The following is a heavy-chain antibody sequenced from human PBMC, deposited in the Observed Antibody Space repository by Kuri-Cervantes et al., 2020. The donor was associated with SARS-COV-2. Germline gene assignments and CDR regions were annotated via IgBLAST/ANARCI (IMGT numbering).Heavy chain of an antibody. J-gene: IGHJ3*02. CDR3: ARVVPAAISFFDI. Sequence: ASVKVSCKASGYTFTGYYMHWVRQAPGQGLEWMGWINPNSGGTNYAQKFQGRVTMTRDTSISTAYMELSRLRSDDTAVYYCARVVPAAISFFDIWGQGTMVTVSS. V-gene: IGHV1-2*02. CDR2: INPNSGGT. CDR1: GYTFTGYY. D-gene: IGHD2-2*01.